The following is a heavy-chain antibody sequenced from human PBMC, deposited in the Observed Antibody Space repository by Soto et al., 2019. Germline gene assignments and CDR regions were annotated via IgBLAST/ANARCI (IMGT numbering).Heavy chain of an antibody. V-gene: IGHV3-23*01. J-gene: IGHJ5*01. D-gene: IGHD6-13*01. Sequence: GGSLRLSCAASGSTLSSYAMNWVRQAPGKGLEWVSVISGDGGGTYYADSVEGRFTISRDNSKRTLYLQMNSLRVEDTAVYYCAKAGPSNSWYNWFDSWGQGTLVTVSS. CDR3: AKAGPSNSWYNWFDS. CDR1: GSTLSSYA. CDR2: ISGDGGGT.